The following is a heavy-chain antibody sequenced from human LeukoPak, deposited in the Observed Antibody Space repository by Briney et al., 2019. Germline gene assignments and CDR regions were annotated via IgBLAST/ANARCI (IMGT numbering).Heavy chain of an antibody. D-gene: IGHD3-16*01. CDR2: ISTSGSYI. CDR3: ARDARGHHAFDI. V-gene: IGHV3-21*01. J-gene: IGHJ3*02. Sequence: GGSLSLSCAASGFTFSSYSMNWVRQAPGKGLEWVSYISTSGSYIYYSDSVKGRFTMSRDNAKNSLYLQMNGLRAEDTAVYYCARDARGHHAFDIGGQGTMVTVSS. CDR1: GFTFSSYS.